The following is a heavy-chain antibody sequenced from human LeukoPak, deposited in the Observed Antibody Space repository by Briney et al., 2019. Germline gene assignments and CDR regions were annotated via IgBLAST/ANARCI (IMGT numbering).Heavy chain of an antibody. D-gene: IGHD1-14*01. V-gene: IGHV3-33*07. CDR1: GFTVSRKY. Sequence: GGSLRLSCAASGFTVSRKYMSWVRQAPGKGLEWVAVIWYDGSNKYYADSVKGRFTISRDNSKNTLYLQMNSLRAEDTAVYYCAREPYRRAPNYYYYGMDVWGQGTTVTVSS. CDR3: AREPYRRAPNYYYYGMDV. J-gene: IGHJ6*02. CDR2: IWYDGSNK.